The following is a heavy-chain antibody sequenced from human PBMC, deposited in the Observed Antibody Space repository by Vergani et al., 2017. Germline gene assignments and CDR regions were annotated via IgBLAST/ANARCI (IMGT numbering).Heavy chain of an antibody. J-gene: IGHJ5*02. CDR2: ISWNSNSI. CDR3: AKDLGTSSGGGWFDP. D-gene: IGHD6-6*01. Sequence: EVQLEESGGGLVLPGRSLRLSCVASGFTSAGYAMHWVRQAPGKGLEWVSGISWNSNSIGYADSVKGRFTISRDNAKNSLYLQMNSLRAEDTALCYCAKDLGTSSGGGWFDPGGQGTLVTVSS. V-gene: IGHV3-9*02. CDR1: GFTSAGYA.